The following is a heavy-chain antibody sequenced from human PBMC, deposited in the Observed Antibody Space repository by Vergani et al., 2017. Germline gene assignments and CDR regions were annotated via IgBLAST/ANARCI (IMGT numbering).Heavy chain of an antibody. V-gene: IGHV4-34*01. J-gene: IGHJ4*02. D-gene: IGHD3-22*01. Sequence: QVQLQQWGAGLLKPSETLSLTCAVYGGSFSGYYWSWIRPPPGMGLEWIVEINHSGSTNYNPSFKCRVTISVDTSKNQFSLKLSSVTAAATAVYYCARGYYYDSSGYYYLDSWGQGTLVTVSS. CDR3: ARGYYYDSSGYYYLDS. CDR2: INHSGST. CDR1: GGSFSGYY.